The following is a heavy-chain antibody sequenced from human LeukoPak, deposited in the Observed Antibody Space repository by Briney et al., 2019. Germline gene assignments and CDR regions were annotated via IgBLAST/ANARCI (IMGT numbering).Heavy chain of an antibody. Sequence: GGSLRLSCAASGFTFSSYWMSWVRQAPGKGLEWVAVISYDGSNKYYADSVKGRFTISRDNSKNTLYLQMNSLRAEDTAVYYCARAQAARRPNWFDPWGQGTLVTVSS. V-gene: IGHV3-30*03. D-gene: IGHD6-6*01. CDR3: ARAQAARRPNWFDP. CDR2: ISYDGSNK. CDR1: GFTFSSYW. J-gene: IGHJ5*02.